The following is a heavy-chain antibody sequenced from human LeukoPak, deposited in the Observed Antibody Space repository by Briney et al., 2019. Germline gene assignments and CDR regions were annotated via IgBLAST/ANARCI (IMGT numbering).Heavy chain of an antibody. CDR3: ARGYSSDN. J-gene: IGHJ4*02. V-gene: IGHV3-23*01. CDR2: LRGSGGST. CDR1: GFTLSSYA. D-gene: IGHD2-21*01. Sequence: TGGSLRLSCAASGFTLSSYAMSWVRQAPGKGLEWVSALRGSGGSTHYADSVKGRFTISRDNSKNTLNLQMNSLRAEDAAVYYCARGYSSDNWGQGTLVTVSS.